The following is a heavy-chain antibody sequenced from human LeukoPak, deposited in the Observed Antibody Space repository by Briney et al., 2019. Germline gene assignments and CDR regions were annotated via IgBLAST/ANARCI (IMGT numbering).Heavy chain of an antibody. CDR3: ANGPPYSGTYPRYFQH. V-gene: IGHV3-23*01. CDR2: ISGSGIST. J-gene: IGHJ1*01. CDR1: GFTFSSYA. Sequence: PGGSLRLSCAASGFTFSSYAMSWVRQAPGKGLEWVSAISGSGISTYYADSVKGRFTISRDNSKNTLYLQMNSLRAEDTAIYYCANGPPYSGTYPRYFQHWGQGTLVTVSS. D-gene: IGHD1-26*01.